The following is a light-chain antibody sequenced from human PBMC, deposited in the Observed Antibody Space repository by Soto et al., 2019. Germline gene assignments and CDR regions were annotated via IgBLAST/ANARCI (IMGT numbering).Light chain of an antibody. V-gene: IGKV3-11*01. CDR3: HQRSKWPLT. Sequence: EIVLTQSPATLSLSPGERATLSCRASQSVRSYLAWYQQKPGQAPRLLIYDQSNWATDIPARFSGSGSGTDFTLTISSLYPEDFAVYYCHQRSKWPLTFGGGTKVDIK. CDR1: QSVRSY. CDR2: DQS. J-gene: IGKJ4*01.